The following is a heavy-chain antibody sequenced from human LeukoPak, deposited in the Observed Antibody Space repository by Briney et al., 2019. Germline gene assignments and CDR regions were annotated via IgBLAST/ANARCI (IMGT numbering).Heavy chain of an antibody. CDR3: ARESDTAMGIDY. CDR1: GFTVSSNY. V-gene: IGHV3-53*01. Sequence: GGSLRLSCAASGFTVSSNYMSWVRQAPGKGLEWVSVIYSGGSTYYADSVKGRFTIPRDNSKNTLYLQMNSLRAEDTAVYYCARESDTAMGIDYWGQGTLVTVSS. D-gene: IGHD5-18*01. CDR2: IYSGGST. J-gene: IGHJ4*02.